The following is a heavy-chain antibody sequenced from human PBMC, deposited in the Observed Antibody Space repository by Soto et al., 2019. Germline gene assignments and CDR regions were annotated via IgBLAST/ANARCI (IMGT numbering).Heavy chain of an antibody. CDR2: IDPSDSYT. J-gene: IGHJ6*02. CDR1: GYSFTCYW. CDR3: ARLIAAAGLYYYYYGMDV. V-gene: IGHV5-10-1*01. Sequence: GESLKICCKGSGYSFTCYWIRWVRPMAGKGVEWMGRIDPSDSYTNYSPSFQGHVTISADKSISTAYLQWSSLKASDTAMYYCARLIAAAGLYYYYYGMDVWGQGTTVTVSS. D-gene: IGHD6-13*01.